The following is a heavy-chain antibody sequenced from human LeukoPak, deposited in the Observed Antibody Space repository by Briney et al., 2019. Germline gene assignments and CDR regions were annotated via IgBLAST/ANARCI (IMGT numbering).Heavy chain of an antibody. J-gene: IGHJ4*02. CDR2: IYSGGST. D-gene: IGHD3-22*01. CDR3: ARGYYYDSTGYNPFDY. CDR1: GFTVSSNY. V-gene: IGHV3-66*02. Sequence: PGGSLRLSCAASGFTVSSNYMSWVRQAPGKGLEWVSVIYSGGSTYYADSVKGRFTISRDNSKNTLYLQMNSLRAEDTAVYYCARGYYYDSTGYNPFDYWGQGTLVAVSS.